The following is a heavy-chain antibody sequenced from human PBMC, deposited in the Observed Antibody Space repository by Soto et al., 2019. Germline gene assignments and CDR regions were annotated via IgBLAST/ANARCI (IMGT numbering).Heavy chain of an antibody. CDR2: ISSSSSTI. CDR3: ARVYGYSSGWCGADY. CDR1: GFSISAYS. D-gene: IGHD6-19*01. Sequence: EVQLVESGGGLVQPGGSLRLSCTASGFSISAYSMNWVRQAPGKGLEWIAYISSSSSTIYYADSVKGRFTISRDNAKDSRSLQMNSLSDEGTAVYYCARVYGYSSGWCGADYWGPGTLVTVSS. J-gene: IGHJ4*02. V-gene: IGHV3-48*02.